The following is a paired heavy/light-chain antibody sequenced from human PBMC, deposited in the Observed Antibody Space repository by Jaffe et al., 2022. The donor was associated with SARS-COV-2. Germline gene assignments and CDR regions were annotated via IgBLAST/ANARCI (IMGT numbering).Light chain of an antibody. CDR3: QVWDGSTGV. CDR1: NIGRKN. CDR2: RDN. Sequence: SYELTQSLSVSVAVGQTARITCGGNNIGRKNVHWYQQNPGQAPVLVIYRDNKRPSGIPERFSGSNSGNTATLTISRAQAGDEADYYCQVWDGSTGVFGTGTKVTVL. V-gene: IGLV3-9*01. J-gene: IGLJ1*01.
Heavy chain of an antibody. D-gene: IGHD2-2*01. CDR2: INAEGSSE. Sequence: EVQLVESGGGLVQPGGSLRLSCAASGFTVSSYWMHWVRQAPGKGLVWVSRINAEGSSENYADSVKGRFTISRDNAKNTLYLQMNSLRAEDTAVYYCARERGEPAAVSGYFYYYGMDVWGQGTTVTVS. CDR1: GFTVSSYW. CDR3: ARERGEPAAVSGYFYYYGMDV. V-gene: IGHV3-74*01. J-gene: IGHJ6*02.